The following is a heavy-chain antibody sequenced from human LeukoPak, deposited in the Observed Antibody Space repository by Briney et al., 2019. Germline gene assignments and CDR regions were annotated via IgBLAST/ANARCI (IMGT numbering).Heavy chain of an antibody. CDR1: GGSISSYS. D-gene: IGHD6-19*01. CDR2: IYYSGST. Sequence: SETLSLTCTDSGGSISSYSWSWIRQPPGKGLEWIGYIYYSGSTNYTTSPKCRVTTPVDTSKHRFSRKLSSETAADTAVYCRARDVGIAVAGGLDPWGQGALVTVSS. J-gene: IGHJ5*02. V-gene: IGHV4-59*01. CDR3: ARDVGIAVAGGLDP.